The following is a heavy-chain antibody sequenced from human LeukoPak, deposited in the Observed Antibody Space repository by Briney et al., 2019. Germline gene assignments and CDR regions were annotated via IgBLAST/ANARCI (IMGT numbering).Heavy chain of an antibody. CDR3: TRLDDSSGYYYLGFDY. CDR1: GFTFSGSA. Sequence: GGSLKLSCAASGFTFSGSAMHWLRQASGKGLEWVGRIRSKTNNYATAYAASVKGRFTISRDDSKNTAYLQMNSLKTEDTAVYYCTRLDDSSGYYYLGFDYWGQGTLVTVSS. CDR2: IRSKTNNYAT. D-gene: IGHD3-22*01. V-gene: IGHV3-73*01. J-gene: IGHJ4*02.